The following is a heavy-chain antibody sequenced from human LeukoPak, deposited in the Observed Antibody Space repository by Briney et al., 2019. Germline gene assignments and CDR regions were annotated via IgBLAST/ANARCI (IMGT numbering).Heavy chain of an antibody. J-gene: IGHJ5*02. CDR3: ARIRGILSRYNWFDP. V-gene: IGHV1-2*02. CDR1: GYAFTGYY. Sequence: ASVKVSCKASGYAFTGYYMHWVRQAPGQGLEWMGWINPNSGGTNYAQKFQGRVTMTRDTSISTAYMELSRLRSDDTAVYYCARIRGILSRYNWFDPWGQGTLVTVSS. CDR2: INPNSGGT. D-gene: IGHD1-26*01.